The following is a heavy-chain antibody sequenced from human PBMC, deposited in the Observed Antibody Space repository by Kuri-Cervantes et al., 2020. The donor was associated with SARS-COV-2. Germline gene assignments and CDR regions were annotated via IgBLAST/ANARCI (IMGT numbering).Heavy chain of an antibody. CDR2: ISSSSSYT. CDR1: GFTFSDYY. D-gene: IGHD1-26*01. J-gene: IGHJ4*02. CDR3: AKDGPDSGSYLFDY. V-gene: IGHV3-11*06. Sequence: LSLTCAASGFTFSDYYMSWIRQAPGKGLEWVSHISSSSSYTNYADSVKGRFTISRDNSKNTLYLQMNSLRAEDTAVYYCAKDGPDSGSYLFDYWGQGTLVTVSS.